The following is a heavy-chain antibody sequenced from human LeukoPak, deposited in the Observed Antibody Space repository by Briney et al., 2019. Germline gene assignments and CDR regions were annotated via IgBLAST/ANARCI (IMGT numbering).Heavy chain of an antibody. CDR3: ARYIVGAIDWFDP. Sequence: SETLSLTCAVYGGSFSGYYWGWIRQPPGKGLEWIGEINHSGSTNYNPSLKSRVTISVDTSKNQFSLKLSSVAAADTAVYYCARYIVGAIDWFDPWGQGTLVTVSS. J-gene: IGHJ5*02. CDR1: GGSFSGYY. D-gene: IGHD1-26*01. V-gene: IGHV4-34*01. CDR2: INHSGST.